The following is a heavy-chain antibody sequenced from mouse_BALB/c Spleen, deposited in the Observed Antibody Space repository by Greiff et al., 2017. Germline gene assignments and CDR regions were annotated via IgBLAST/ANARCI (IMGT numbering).Heavy chain of an antibody. CDR3: ARERDDGDYYAMDY. Sequence: ESGPGLVKPSQSLSFTCTVTGYSITSDYAWNWIRQFPGNKLEWMGYISYSGSTSYNPSLKSRISITRDTSKNQFFLQLNSVTTEDTTTYYCARERDDGDYYAMDYWGQGTSVTVSS. V-gene: IGHV3-2*02. D-gene: IGHD2-14*01. CDR2: ISYSGST. J-gene: IGHJ4*01. CDR1: GYSITSDYA.